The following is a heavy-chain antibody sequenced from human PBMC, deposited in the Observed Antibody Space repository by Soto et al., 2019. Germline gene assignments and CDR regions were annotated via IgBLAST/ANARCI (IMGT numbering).Heavy chain of an antibody. V-gene: IGHV3-7*04. J-gene: IGHJ4*02. CDR2: INQDGSEK. CDR3: ARGGYDYSNPFDY. D-gene: IGHD4-4*01. CDR1: GFTFNRYW. Sequence: EVQLVESGGGLVQPGGSLRLSCAASGFTFNRYWMKWVRQAPGRGLEWMGNINQDGSEKHYVDSVKGRFTISRDNAKDSVYLQMNSLKAEHTAIYYCARGGYDYSNPFDYWGQGTLVTVSS.